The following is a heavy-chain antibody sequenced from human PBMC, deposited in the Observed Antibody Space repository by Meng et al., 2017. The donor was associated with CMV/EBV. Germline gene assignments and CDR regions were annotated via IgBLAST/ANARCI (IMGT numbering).Heavy chain of an antibody. Sequence: QVPLQESGPGPVNPSQTLSLTCTVSGGSISSGDYYWSWIRQPPGKGLEWIGYIYYSGSTYYNPSLKSRVTISVDTSKNQFSLKLSSVTAADTAVYYCATLVVTAIKNAFDIWGQGTMVTVSS. CDR1: GGSISSGDYY. CDR3: ATLVVTAIKNAFDI. J-gene: IGHJ3*02. CDR2: IYYSGST. V-gene: IGHV4-30-4*08. D-gene: IGHD2-21*02.